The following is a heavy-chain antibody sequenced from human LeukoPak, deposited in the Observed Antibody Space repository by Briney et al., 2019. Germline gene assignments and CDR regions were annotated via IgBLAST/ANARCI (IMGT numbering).Heavy chain of an antibody. V-gene: IGHV4-34*01. CDR2: INHSGST. J-gene: IGHJ4*02. D-gene: IGHD5-12*01. CDR1: GGSFSGYY. Sequence: PSETLSLTCAVYGGSFSGYYWSWIRQPPGKGLEWIGEINHSGSTNYNPSPKSRVTISVDTSKNQSSLKLSSVTAADTAVYYCARGRGYIVATRLDYWGQGTLVTVSS. CDR3: ARGRGYIVATRLDY.